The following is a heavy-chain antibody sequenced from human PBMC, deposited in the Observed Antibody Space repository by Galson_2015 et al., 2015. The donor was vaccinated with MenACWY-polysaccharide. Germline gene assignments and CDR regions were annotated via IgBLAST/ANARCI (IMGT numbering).Heavy chain of an antibody. D-gene: IGHD1-1*01. J-gene: IGHJ4*02. Sequence: SLRLSCAVSGFTFRSHDMNWVRQAPGKGLEWVSYIDTSGTSTKYADSVKGRFIMSRDNAKNSLYLQMNSPRLEDTAVYYCARDTPGIEDFDYWGQGILVTVSS. V-gene: IGHV3-48*03. CDR2: IDTSGTST. CDR3: ARDTPGIEDFDY. CDR1: GFTFRSHD.